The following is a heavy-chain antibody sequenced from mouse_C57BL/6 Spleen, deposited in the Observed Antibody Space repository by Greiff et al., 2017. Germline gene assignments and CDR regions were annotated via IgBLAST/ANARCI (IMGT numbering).Heavy chain of an antibody. D-gene: IGHD1-1*01. CDR2: IDPSDSYT. Sequence: QVQLKQPGAELVMPGASVKLSCKASGYTFTSYWMHWVKQRPGQGLEWIGEIDPSDSYTNYNQKFKGKSTLTVDKSSSTAYMQLSSLTSEDSAVYYCARSGDYGSSPRAMDYWGQGTSVTVSS. V-gene: IGHV1-69*01. CDR1: GYTFTSYW. CDR3: ARSGDYGSSPRAMDY. J-gene: IGHJ4*01.